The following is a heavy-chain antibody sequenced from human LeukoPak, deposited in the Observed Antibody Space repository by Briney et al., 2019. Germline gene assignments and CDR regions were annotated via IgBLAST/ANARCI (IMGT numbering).Heavy chain of an antibody. J-gene: IGHJ4*02. CDR1: GFTFSSYS. D-gene: IGHD1-26*01. Sequence: GGSLRPSCAASGFTFSSYSMNWVRQAPGKGLEWVSYISSSSSTIYYADSVKGRFTISRDNAKNSLYLQMNSLRAEDTAVFYCARENSGSYREFDYWGQGTLVTVSS. CDR2: ISSSSSTI. V-gene: IGHV3-48*04. CDR3: ARENSGSYREFDY.